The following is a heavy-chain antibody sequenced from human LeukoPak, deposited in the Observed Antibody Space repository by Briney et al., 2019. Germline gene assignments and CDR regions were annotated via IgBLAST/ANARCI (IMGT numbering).Heavy chain of an antibody. CDR2: INSDGSST. CDR1: GFTFSSYG. Sequence: GGSLRLSCAASGFTFSSYGMHWVRQAPGKGLVWVSRINSDGSSTSYADSVKGRFTISRDNAKNTLYLQMNSLRAEDTAVYYCARGGARLVRGLDYWGRGTLVTVSS. V-gene: IGHV3-74*01. J-gene: IGHJ4*02. CDR3: ARGGARLVRGLDY. D-gene: IGHD6-19*01.